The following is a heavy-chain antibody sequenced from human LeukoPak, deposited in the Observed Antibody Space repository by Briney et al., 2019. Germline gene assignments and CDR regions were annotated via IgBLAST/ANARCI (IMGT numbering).Heavy chain of an antibody. V-gene: IGHV3-30*02. D-gene: IGHD2-2*01. Sequence: GGSLRLSCATSGFTFSAFGMHWVRQAPGKGLEWVAFTRYDGSDKFHVDSVKGRFTISRDNSKNTLYLQMNSLRPEDTAVYYCAKEGYCSNKGCSYHPYYYYYYMDVWGKGTTVSVSS. CDR3: AKEGYCSNKGCSYHPYYYYYYMDV. CDR2: TRYDGSDK. J-gene: IGHJ6*03. CDR1: GFTFSAFG.